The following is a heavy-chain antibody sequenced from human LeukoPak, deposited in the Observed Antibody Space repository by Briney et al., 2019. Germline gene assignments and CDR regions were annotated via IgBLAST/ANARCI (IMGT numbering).Heavy chain of an antibody. D-gene: IGHD6-6*01. CDR1: GFTFSTYA. V-gene: IGHV3-33*06. J-gene: IGHJ4*02. CDR2: IWHDGSNK. Sequence: GGSLRLSCAASGFTFSTYAMHWVRQAPGKGLEWVALIWHDGSNKYYADSVKGRFTISRDNSKNTLFMQMNSLRAEDTAVYYCAKGQSTIATRSFDSWGQGTLVTVSS. CDR3: AKGQSTIATRSFDS.